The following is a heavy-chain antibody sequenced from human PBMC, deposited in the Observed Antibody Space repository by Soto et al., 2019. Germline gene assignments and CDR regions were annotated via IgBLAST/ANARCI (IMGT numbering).Heavy chain of an antibody. CDR1: GYSFTTYW. Sequence: GESLKISCKSYGYSFTTYWIAWVRQMPGKGLEWMGSIHPGESDTRYSPSFQGQVTISADRSITTAYLQWSSLKASDTAMYYCPRREANYYHYYGMDVWGQGTTVTVSS. J-gene: IGHJ6*02. CDR2: IHPGESDT. V-gene: IGHV5-51*01. CDR3: PRREANYYHYYGMDV.